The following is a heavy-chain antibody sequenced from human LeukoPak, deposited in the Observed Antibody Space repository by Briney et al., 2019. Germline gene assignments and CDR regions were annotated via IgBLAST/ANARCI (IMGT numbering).Heavy chain of an antibody. CDR2: FSGSGGSS. CDR1: GLTFSCYA. J-gene: IGHJ4*02. CDR3: AKARGSGYPHYFDY. Sequence: GGLLRPSSAAAGLTFSCYAMSWGRQAPGEGLGRGSGFSGSGGSSYYADSVKGPFTISTDNTKNTLYLRMNSLRAEDTSVCYCAKARGSGYPHYFDYWGKGTLVTVSS. D-gene: IGHD3-22*01. V-gene: IGHV3-23*01.